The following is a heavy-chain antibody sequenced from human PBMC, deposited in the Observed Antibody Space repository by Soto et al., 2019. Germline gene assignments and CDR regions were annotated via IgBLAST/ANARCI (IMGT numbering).Heavy chain of an antibody. D-gene: IGHD3-10*01. CDR1: GGSISSSSYY. V-gene: IGHV4-39*01. J-gene: IGHJ5*02. CDR2: IYYSGST. CDR3: TRLDYHGPCAFDP. Sequence: QVQLEESGPGLVKPSETLSLTCTVSGGSISSSSYYWGWIRQPPGKGLEWIGSIYYSGSTYYNPSLKSRVTISVDTSKSRFSLKLSSVTAADTAVYYCTRLDYHGPCAFDPWGQGTLVTVSS.